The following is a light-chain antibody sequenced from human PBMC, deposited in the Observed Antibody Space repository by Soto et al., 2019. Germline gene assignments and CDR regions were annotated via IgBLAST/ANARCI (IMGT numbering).Light chain of an antibody. V-gene: IGKV3-20*01. CDR1: QIVRSNY. CDR2: DAS. J-gene: IGKJ1*01. CDR3: QLFSSYPRT. Sequence: EIVLTQSPGTLSLSPGERATLSCRASQIVRSNYLSGYQQKPGWAPRILIYDASSRATGIPDRFSGGGSGTDFTLTISRLEPEDFAVYYCQLFSSYPRTFGQGTKVDIK.